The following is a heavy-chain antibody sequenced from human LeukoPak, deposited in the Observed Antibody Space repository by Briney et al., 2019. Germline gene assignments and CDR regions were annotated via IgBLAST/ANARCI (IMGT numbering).Heavy chain of an antibody. CDR1: GFTFSDYN. V-gene: IGHV3-11*01. CDR2: TRNSDNNM. Sequence: GGSLRLSCAASGFTFSDYNMGWMRQAPGKGLEWVSYTRNSDNNMFYADSVKGRFTISRDNAKYSVYLQMNSLRAEDSAVYYCARRIAGDGSHAFDIWGQGTMVTVSS. J-gene: IGHJ3*02. CDR3: ARRIAGDGSHAFDI. D-gene: IGHD6-19*01.